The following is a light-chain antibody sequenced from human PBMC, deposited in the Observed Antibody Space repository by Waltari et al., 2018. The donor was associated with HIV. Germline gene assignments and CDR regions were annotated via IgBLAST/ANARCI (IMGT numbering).Light chain of an antibody. CDR3: SSYRRRVDSYV. CDR1: PGDIGSFNS. CDR2: DVR. J-gene: IGLJ1*01. Sequence: QSVLTQPASMSGSPGQSITIPCGGHPGDIGSFNSVPWYHQRPYEAPTLLIHDVRRCLSGVSTLFSGSKSGNSASLTISGLQSAGEGMYCCSSYRRRVDSYVFGTGT. V-gene: IGLV2-14*03.